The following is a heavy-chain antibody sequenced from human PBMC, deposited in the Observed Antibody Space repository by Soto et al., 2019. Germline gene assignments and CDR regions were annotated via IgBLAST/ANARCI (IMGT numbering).Heavy chain of an antibody. CDR2: ISYDGSSK. D-gene: IGHD3-10*01. CDR1: GFTLSNFA. J-gene: IGHJ4*02. Sequence: QVQLVESGGGVVQPGRSLRLSCAASGFTLSNFAMLWVRQAPGKGLEWVAAISYDGSSKYYADSVKGRFTISRDTSKNTLYLQMNSLRPEDTAVYYCARSGSGRLTHYFDYWGRGTLVTVSS. V-gene: IGHV3-30-3*01. CDR3: ARSGSGRLTHYFDY.